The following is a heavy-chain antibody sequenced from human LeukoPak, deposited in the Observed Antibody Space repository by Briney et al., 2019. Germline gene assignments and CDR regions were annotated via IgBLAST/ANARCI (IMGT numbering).Heavy chain of an antibody. Sequence: SETLSLTCTVSGGSISTNYWNWIRQPAGKGLEWIGRMDASGSTNYNPSLRSRVTMSVDTSKNQFSLKLSSVTAADTAVYYCARATEWELNYWGQGTLVTVSS. CDR1: GGSISTNY. J-gene: IGHJ4*02. CDR3: ARATEWELNY. CDR2: MDASGST. V-gene: IGHV4-4*07. D-gene: IGHD1-26*01.